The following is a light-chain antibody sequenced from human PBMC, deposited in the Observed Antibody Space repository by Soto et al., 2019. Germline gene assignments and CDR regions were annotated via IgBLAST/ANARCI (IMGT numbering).Light chain of an antibody. J-gene: IGKJ5*01. CDR3: QQRSNT. CDR1: QRVSSY. Sequence: EMVLTQSPATLSLSPGERATLSCRASQRVSSYLAWYQQKPGQAPRLLIYDASNRAPGIPARFSGSGCGPDFTLTISSLEPEDFAVYYCQQRSNTFGQGTRLEIK. CDR2: DAS. V-gene: IGKV3-11*01.